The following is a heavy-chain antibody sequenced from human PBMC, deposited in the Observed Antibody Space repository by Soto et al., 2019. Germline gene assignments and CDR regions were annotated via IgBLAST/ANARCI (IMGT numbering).Heavy chain of an antibody. CDR3: ARFVRSCSATTCSTRADV. J-gene: IGHJ6*02. D-gene: IGHD2-2*01. CDR2: IYSGGST. CDR1: GGFVNSDTHS. Sequence: XGTLSLTCTVSGGFVNSDTHSWSWIRQTPGKRLEWIGFIYSGGSTKNPSLRSRVTMSVDTSKNQFSLKLRSVIVADTAVYHCARFVRSCSATTCSTRADVWGQGITVTVSS. V-gene: IGHV4-61*01.